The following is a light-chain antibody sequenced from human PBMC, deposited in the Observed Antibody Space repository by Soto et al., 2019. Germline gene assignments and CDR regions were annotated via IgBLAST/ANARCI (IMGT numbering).Light chain of an antibody. CDR3: AAWDDSLNGWV. V-gene: IGLV1-44*01. Sequence: QSVLTQPPSASGTPGQRVTISCAGSSSNIGGNSVTWYQQVPGTAPKLLIYSDNRRPSGVPDRFSGSKSGTSASLAISGLQSADEADYYCAAWDDSLNGWVFGGGTQLTVL. CDR1: SSNIGGNS. J-gene: IGLJ3*02. CDR2: SDN.